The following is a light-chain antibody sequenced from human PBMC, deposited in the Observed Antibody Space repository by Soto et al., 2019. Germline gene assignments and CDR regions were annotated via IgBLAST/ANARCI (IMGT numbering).Light chain of an antibody. CDR1: QSVIKNY. Sequence: EGVLTQSPGTLSLSPGERATLSCRASQSVIKNYLSWYQQKPGQAPRLLIYDASIRATGIPDRFSGSGSGTDFTLTISRLEPEDFAVYYCQQFGSAPNTFAQGTKLEIK. V-gene: IGKV3-20*01. CDR3: QQFGSAPNT. CDR2: DAS. J-gene: IGKJ2*01.